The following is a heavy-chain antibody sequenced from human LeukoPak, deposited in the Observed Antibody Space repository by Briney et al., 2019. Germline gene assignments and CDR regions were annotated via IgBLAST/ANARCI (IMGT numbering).Heavy chain of an antibody. CDR2: ISTSGST. V-gene: IGHV4-4*07. Sequence: SETLSLTCTVSGDSISGFYWSWIRQPAGRGVQWIGRISTSGSTNYNPSLKSRVSMSVDRCMNEFSLTGRSVTAADTALYYCARGLPSYGDYVDYYFYMDVWGKGTTVTVSS. CDR1: GDSISGFY. CDR3: ARGLPSYGDYVDYYFYMDV. J-gene: IGHJ6*03. D-gene: IGHD4-17*01.